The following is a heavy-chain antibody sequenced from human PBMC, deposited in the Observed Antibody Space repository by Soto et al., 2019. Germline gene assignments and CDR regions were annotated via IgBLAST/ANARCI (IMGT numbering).Heavy chain of an antibody. CDR3: ARGGKDCNGNTCYPHFDC. Sequence: QVQLVQSGAEVKKPGSSVKVSCKTSGSTFSTNNINWVRQAPGQGLEWMGRIIPIVDVVNYAQKFQGRVTITADKSTSTAYMEMSSLRSEDTAVYYCARGGKDCNGNTCYPHFDCWGQGTLVTVSS. D-gene: IGHD2-2*01. CDR2: IIPIVDVV. CDR1: GSTFSTNN. V-gene: IGHV1-69*02. J-gene: IGHJ4*02.